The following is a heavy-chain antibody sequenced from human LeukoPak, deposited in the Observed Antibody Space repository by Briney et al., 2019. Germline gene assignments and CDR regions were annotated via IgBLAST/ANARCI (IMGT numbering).Heavy chain of an antibody. V-gene: IGHV1-18*01. D-gene: IGHD2-15*01. CDR3: TRAAYCSGGSCSDWFDP. J-gene: IGHJ5*02. Sequence: ASVKVSCKASGYTFTSYGISWVRQAPGQGLEWMGWISAYNGNTNYAQKLQGRVTMTTDTSTSTAYMELRSLRSDDTAVYYCTRAAYCSGGSCSDWFDPWGQGTLVTVSS. CDR1: GYTFTSYG. CDR2: ISAYNGNT.